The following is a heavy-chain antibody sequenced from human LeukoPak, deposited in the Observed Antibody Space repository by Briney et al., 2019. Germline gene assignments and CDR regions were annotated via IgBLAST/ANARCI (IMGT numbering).Heavy chain of an antibody. CDR2: ISSSSDFT. CDR3: ARDVSGSAFDY. J-gene: IGHJ4*02. CDR1: GFAFSDYY. V-gene: IGHV3-11*05. Sequence: GGSLRLSCAASGFAFSDYYMNWIRQVPGKGLEWVSYISSSSDFTNYADSVKGRFTISRDNARNSLYLQMNNLRAEDAAVYYCARDVSGSAFDYWGQGTLVTVSS. D-gene: IGHD1-26*01.